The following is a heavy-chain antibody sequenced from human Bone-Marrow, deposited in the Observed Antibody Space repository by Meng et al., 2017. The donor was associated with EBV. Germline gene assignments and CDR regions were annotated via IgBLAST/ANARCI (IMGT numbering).Heavy chain of an antibody. CDR2: INPNSGGT. CDR3: ARGRGYYGSGTYYAFDN. Sequence: SVADVKTPAAPVKVSCKASGYTFSGYYMHWVRQAPGQGIEWMGRINPNSGGTDYAQIFQGRATMTRDTSISTAYMELSRLISDDTAVYYCARGRGYYGSGTYYAFDNWGQGTLVTVSS. V-gene: IGHV1-2*06. J-gene: IGHJ4*02. D-gene: IGHD3-10*01. CDR1: GYTFSGYY.